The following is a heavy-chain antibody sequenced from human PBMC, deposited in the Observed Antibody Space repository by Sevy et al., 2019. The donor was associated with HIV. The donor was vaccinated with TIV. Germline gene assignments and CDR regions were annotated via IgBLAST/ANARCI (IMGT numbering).Heavy chain of an antibody. V-gene: IGHV3-11*06. J-gene: IGHJ6*02. D-gene: IGHD3-22*01. CDR3: ARDGNSGYHFNYYYYGMDV. CDR2: ISGDSGHT. CDR1: GFSLNDYY. Sequence: GGSLRLSCAATGFSLNDYYMTWIRQAPGKGLEWVSYISGDSGHTNYAESVKGRFTISRDNTKNFVYLQMDGLRAEDTATYYCARDGNSGYHFNYYYYGMDVWGQGTTVTVSS.